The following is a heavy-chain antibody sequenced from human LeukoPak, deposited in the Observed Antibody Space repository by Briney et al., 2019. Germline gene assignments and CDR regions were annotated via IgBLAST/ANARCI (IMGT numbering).Heavy chain of an antibody. CDR2: IYYSGST. CDR3: AREYFYHSRRMMNLFDY. V-gene: IGHV4-59*12. Sequence: SETLSLTCTVSGGSISSYYWSWIRQTPGKGLEWIGDIYYSGSTYYNPSLKSRVTISVDTSKNQFSLKLSSVTAADTAVYYCAREYFYHSRRMMNLFDYWGQGTLVTVSS. CDR1: GGSISSYY. J-gene: IGHJ4*02. D-gene: IGHD3-22*01.